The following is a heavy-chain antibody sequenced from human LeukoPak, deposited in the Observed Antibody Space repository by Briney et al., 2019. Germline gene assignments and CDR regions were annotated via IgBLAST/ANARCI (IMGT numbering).Heavy chain of an antibody. CDR1: GDSINRSPYY. CDR3: ARGSGSSWYSGYYDY. J-gene: IGHJ4*02. V-gene: IGHV4-39*07. CDR2: IYYIGST. D-gene: IGHD6-13*01. Sequence: SETLSLTCTVSGDSINRSPYYWGWVRQPPGKGLEWIGSIYYIGSTHYNPSLKRRLTISVDTSKNQFSLKLSSVTAADTAVYYCARGSGSSWYSGYYDYWGQGTLVTVSS.